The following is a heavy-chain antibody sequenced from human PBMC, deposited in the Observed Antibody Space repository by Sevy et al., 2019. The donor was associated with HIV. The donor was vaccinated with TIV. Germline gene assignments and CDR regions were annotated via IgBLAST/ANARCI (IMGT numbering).Heavy chain of an antibody. CDR1: GFMFSNFG. J-gene: IGHJ4*02. V-gene: IGHV3-48*02. CDR3: VRDGTRLQY. D-gene: IGHD2-21*02. Sequence: GGSLRLSCVVSGFMFSNFGMNWVRQVPGKGLEWVAYISGSGDPTKYAESVKGRFTVSRDNAQNALFLQMNSLRDDDTGVYFCVRDGTRLQYWGQGTLVTVSS. CDR2: ISGSGDPT.